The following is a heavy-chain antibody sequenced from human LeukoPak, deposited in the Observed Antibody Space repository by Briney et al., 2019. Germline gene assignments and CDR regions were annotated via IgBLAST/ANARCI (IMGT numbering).Heavy chain of an antibody. CDR3: AREVGDYVGVFDY. CDR1: GGSISSYY. D-gene: IGHD4-17*01. V-gene: IGHV4-59*01. J-gene: IGHJ4*02. CDR2: VFYSEST. Sequence: SETLSLTCTVSGGSISSYYWSWIRQPPGKGLEWIGYVFYSESTNYNPSLKSRVTISVDMSKNQFSLKLTSVTAADTAVYYCAREVGDYVGVFDYWGQGTLDTVSS.